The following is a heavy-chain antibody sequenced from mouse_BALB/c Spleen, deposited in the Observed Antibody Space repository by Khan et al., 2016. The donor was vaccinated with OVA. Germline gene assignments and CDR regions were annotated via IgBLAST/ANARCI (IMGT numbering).Heavy chain of an antibody. D-gene: IGHD1-2*01. CDR3: ARSGYGGFAY. CDR2: INPYNGDS. CDR1: GYSFTDYT. J-gene: IGHJ3*01. V-gene: IGHV1-26*01. Sequence: EVQLQQSGPELVKPGDSMKISCKASGYSFTDYTMNWVKQSHGKNLEWIGLINPYNGDSNYSQKFKGRATLTVDRSSSTADMELLSLTSEDSAVYYGARSGYGGFAYWGQGTLVTVSA.